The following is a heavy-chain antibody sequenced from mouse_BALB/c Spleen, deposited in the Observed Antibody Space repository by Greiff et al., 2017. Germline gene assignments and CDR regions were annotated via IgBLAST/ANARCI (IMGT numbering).Heavy chain of an antibody. Sequence: LQESGAELVRPGVSVKISCKGSGYTFTDYAMHWVKQSHAKSLEWIGVISTYYGDASYNQKFKGKATMTVDKSSSTAYMELARLTSEDSAIYYCARNYGSSYDYYYAMDYWGQGTSVTVSS. J-gene: IGHJ4*01. CDR1: GYTFTDYA. CDR3: ARNYGSSYDYYYAMDY. V-gene: IGHV1S137*01. D-gene: IGHD1-1*01. CDR2: ISTYYGDA.